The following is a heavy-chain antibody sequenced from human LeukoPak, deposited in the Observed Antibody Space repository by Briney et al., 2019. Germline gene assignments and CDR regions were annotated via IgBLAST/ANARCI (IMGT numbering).Heavy chain of an antibody. V-gene: IGHV4-59*01. CDR3: ARHWAETTGPYAFDI. Sequence: SETLSLTFVVSLASINRYYWSWLRQPPGKGLEGIGHIYYSGGTNYSPSLKSRVTMSVNTSKNQFSLKLASLTAADTAVYFCARHWAETTGPYAFDIWGQGTMVTVSS. CDR1: LASINRYY. J-gene: IGHJ3*02. CDR2: IYYSGGT. D-gene: IGHD1-14*01.